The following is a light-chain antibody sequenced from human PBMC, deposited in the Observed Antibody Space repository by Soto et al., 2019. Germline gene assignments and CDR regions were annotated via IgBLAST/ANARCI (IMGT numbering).Light chain of an antibody. Sequence: QSVLTQPASVSGSPGQSITISCTGTSSDVGGYDHVSWYQQHPGEVPKLIIYEVSNRPSGVSNRFSGSKSGNTASLTISGLQAEDEADYYCSSFTSSSTHWVFGGGTKVTVL. V-gene: IGLV2-14*01. CDR3: SSFTSSSTHWV. J-gene: IGLJ3*02. CDR2: EVS. CDR1: SSDVGGYDH.